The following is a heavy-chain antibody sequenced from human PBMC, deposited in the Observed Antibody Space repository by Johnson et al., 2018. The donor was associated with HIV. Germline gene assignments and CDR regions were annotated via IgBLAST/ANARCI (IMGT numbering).Heavy chain of an antibody. Sequence: MKWVRQTPGMGLEWVSAISGSGGRTYYADSVKGRFTIPRDNSKNTLYLPMNSLRAEDTAVYYCARDRTYCSGGSCYFDAFDIWGQGTMVTVSS. CDR3: ARDRTYCSGGSCYFDAFDI. V-gene: IGHV3-23*01. CDR2: ISGSGGRT. J-gene: IGHJ3*02. D-gene: IGHD2-15*01.